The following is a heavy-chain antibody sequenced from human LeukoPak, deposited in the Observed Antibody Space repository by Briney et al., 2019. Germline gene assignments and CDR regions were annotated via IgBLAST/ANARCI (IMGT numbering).Heavy chain of an antibody. CDR3: ARGSILSDY. J-gene: IGHJ4*02. V-gene: IGHV4-34*01. CDR2: INHSGST. D-gene: IGHD3-9*01. Sequence: SETLSLTCAVYGGSFSGYYWSWIRQPPGKGLEWIVEINHSGSTNYNPSLKSRVTISVDTSKNQFSLKLSSVTAADTAVYYFARGSILSDYWGQGTLVTVSS. CDR1: GGSFSGYY.